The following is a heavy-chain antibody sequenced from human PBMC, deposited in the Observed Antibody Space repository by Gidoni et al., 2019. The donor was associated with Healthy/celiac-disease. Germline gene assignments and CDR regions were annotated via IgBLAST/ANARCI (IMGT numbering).Heavy chain of an antibody. CDR2: ISGSGGST. D-gene: IGHD3-16*01. J-gene: IGHJ3*02. CDR1: GFTFSSYA. CDR3: AKDLGGGFFRSINWGSDAFDI. V-gene: IGHV3-23*01. Sequence: EVQLLESGGGLVQPGGSLRLSCAASGFTFSSYALSWVRQAPGKGLEWVSAISGSGGSTYYADAVKGRFTISRDNSKNTLYLQRNSLRAEDTAVYYCAKDLGGGFFRSINWGSDAFDIWGQGTMVTVSS.